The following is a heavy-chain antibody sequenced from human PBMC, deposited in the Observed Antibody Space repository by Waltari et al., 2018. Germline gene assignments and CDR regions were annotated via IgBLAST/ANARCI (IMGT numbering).Heavy chain of an antibody. CDR1: GFTFSTYE. Sequence: EVQLVESGGGLVQPGGCLALSCTASGFTFSTYEMNWVRLAPGKGLECISYISSGGSTIYYADSVKGRFTISRDNAKNSLYLQMNSLRAEDTAVYYCARGVTSYYYGSGNWFDPWGQGTLVTVSS. CDR3: ARGVTSYYYGSGNWFDP. J-gene: IGHJ5*02. V-gene: IGHV3-48*03. CDR2: ISSGGSTI. D-gene: IGHD3-10*01.